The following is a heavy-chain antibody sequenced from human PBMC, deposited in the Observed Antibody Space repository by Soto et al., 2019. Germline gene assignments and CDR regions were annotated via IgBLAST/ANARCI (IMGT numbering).Heavy chain of an antibody. CDR3: ARGATVTTSAYYYYYGMDV. D-gene: IGHD4-17*01. CDR1: GFTFSSYI. Sequence: GGSLRLSCAASGFTFSSYIMNWVRQAPGKGLEWVSSISSSSSYIYYADSVKGRFTISRDNAKNSLYLQMNSLRAEDTAVYYCARGATVTTSAYYYYYGMDVWGQGTTVTVSS. J-gene: IGHJ6*02. V-gene: IGHV3-21*01. CDR2: ISSSSSYI.